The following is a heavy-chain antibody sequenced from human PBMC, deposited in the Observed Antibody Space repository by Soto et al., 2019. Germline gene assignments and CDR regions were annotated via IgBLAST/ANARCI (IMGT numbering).Heavy chain of an antibody. CDR2: ISGSGGST. CDR3: ATNLGYCSSTSCRTMVFAYYMDV. J-gene: IGHJ6*03. V-gene: IGHV3-23*01. D-gene: IGHD2-2*01. Sequence: GGSLRLSCAASGFTFSSYAMSWVRQAPGKGLEWVSAISGSGGSTYYADSVKGRFTISRDNSKNTLYLQMNSLRAEDTAVYYCATNLGYCSSTSCRTMVFAYYMDVWGKGTTVTVSS. CDR1: GFTFSSYA.